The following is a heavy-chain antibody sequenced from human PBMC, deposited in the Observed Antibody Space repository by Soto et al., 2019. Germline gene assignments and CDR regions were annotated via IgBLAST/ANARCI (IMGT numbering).Heavy chain of an antibody. Sequence: KSGGSLRLSCAASGFTFSDYYMNWVRQAPGKGLEWVSSISSSSSYIYYADSVKGRFTISRDNAKNSLYLQMNSLRAEDTAVYYCAREVVGATGTLDAFDIWGQGTMVTVSS. CDR3: AREVVGATGTLDAFDI. V-gene: IGHV3-21*01. CDR1: GFTFSDYY. CDR2: ISSSSSYI. J-gene: IGHJ3*02. D-gene: IGHD1-26*01.